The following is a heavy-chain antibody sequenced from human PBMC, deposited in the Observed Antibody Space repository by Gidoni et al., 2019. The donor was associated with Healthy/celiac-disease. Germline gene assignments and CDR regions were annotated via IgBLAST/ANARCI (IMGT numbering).Heavy chain of an antibody. J-gene: IGHJ4*02. V-gene: IGHV3-21*01. Sequence: EVQLVESGGGLVKPGGSLRLSCAASGFPFSSYSMNWVRQAPGKGLEWVSSISSSSSYIYYADSVKGRFTISRDNAKNSLYLQMNSLRAEDTAVYYCASAGGSSWYYFDYWGQGTLVTVSS. CDR2: ISSSSSYI. CDR3: ASAGGSSWYYFDY. CDR1: GFPFSSYS. D-gene: IGHD6-13*01.